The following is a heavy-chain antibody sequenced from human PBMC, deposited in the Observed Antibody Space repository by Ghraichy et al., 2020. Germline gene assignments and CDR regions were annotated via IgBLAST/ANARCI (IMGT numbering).Heavy chain of an antibody. D-gene: IGHD2-21*01. V-gene: IGHV4-31*03. CDR3: ARALASAYCGGDCYPQTGVFDY. Sequence: SETLSLTCTVSGGSISSGGYYWSWIRQHPGKGLEWIGYIYYSGSTYYNPSLKSRVTISVDTSKNQFSLKLSSVTAADTAVYYCARALASAYCGGDCYPQTGVFDYWGQGTLVTVSS. J-gene: IGHJ4*02. CDR1: GGSISSGGYY. CDR2: IYYSGST.